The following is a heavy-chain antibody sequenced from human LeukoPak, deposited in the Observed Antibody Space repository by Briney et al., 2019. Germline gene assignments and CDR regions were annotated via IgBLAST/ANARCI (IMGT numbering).Heavy chain of an antibody. V-gene: IGHV3-30-3*01. CDR2: ISYDGSNK. D-gene: IGHD2-15*01. CDR3: ARGSGAFDI. J-gene: IGHJ3*02. Sequence: PGGSLRLSCAASGFTFSSYAMHWVRQAPGKGLEWVAVISYDGSNKYYADSVKGRFTISRDNSKNTLYLQMNSLRAEDTAVYYCARGSGAFDIWGRGTMVTVSS. CDR1: GFTFSSYA.